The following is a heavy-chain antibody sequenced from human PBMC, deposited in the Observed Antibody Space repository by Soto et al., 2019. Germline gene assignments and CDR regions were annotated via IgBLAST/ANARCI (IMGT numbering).Heavy chain of an antibody. Sequence: QVQLQESGPGLVKPSETLSLTCTVSGGSISSYYWSWIRQPPGKGLEWIGYISYSGSTNYNPSPKSRVTISVDTSKNQFSLKLRSVTAADTAVYYCARDYYGSGEGGWFDPWGQGTLVTVSS. CDR1: GGSISSYY. V-gene: IGHV4-59*01. D-gene: IGHD3-10*01. CDR3: ARDYYGSGEGGWFDP. J-gene: IGHJ5*02. CDR2: ISYSGST.